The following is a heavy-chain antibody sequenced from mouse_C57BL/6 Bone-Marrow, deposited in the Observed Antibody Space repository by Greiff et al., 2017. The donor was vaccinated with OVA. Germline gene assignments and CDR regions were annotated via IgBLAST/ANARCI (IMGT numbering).Heavy chain of an antibody. CDR1: GYAFSSSW. V-gene: IGHV1-82*01. D-gene: IGHD1-1*01. J-gene: IGHJ3*01. CDR2: IYPGDGDT. Sequence: VKLMESGPELVKPGASVKISCKASGYAFSSSWMNWVKQRPGKGLEWIGRIYPGDGDTNYNGKFKGKATLTADKSSSTAYMQLSSLTSEDSAVYFCARSGYYYVPFAYWGQGTLVTVSA. CDR3: ARSGYYYVPFAY.